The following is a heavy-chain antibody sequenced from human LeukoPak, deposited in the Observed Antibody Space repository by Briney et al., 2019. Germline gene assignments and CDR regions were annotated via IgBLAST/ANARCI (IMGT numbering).Heavy chain of an antibody. CDR1: GFTVSTNY. Sequence: GGSLRLSCAASGFTVSTNYMSWVRQAPGKGLEWVSAIYSGGSTYYADSVKGRFTISRDNSKNTLYLQMNSLRAEDTAVYCCARDKRDGYNWAFDIWGQGTMVTVSS. D-gene: IGHD5-24*01. J-gene: IGHJ3*02. CDR2: IYSGGST. CDR3: ARDKRDGYNWAFDI. V-gene: IGHV3-66*01.